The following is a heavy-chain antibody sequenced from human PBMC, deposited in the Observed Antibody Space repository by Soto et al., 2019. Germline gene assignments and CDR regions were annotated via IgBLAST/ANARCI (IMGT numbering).Heavy chain of an antibody. D-gene: IGHD3-9*01. CDR3: AADLLTETYYFDY. J-gene: IGHJ4*02. CDR1: GYTFTSYD. Sequence: ASVKVSCKASGYTFTSYDINWVRQATGQGLEWMGWMNPNSGNTNYAQKFQERVTITRDMSTSTAYMELSSLRSEDTAVYYCAADLLTETYYFDYWGQGTLVTVSS. V-gene: IGHV1-8*01. CDR2: MNPNSGNT.